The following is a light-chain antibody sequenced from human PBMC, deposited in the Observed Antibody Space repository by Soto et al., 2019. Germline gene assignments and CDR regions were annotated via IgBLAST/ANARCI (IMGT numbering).Light chain of an antibody. CDR3: QQYSTLPHT. CDR1: QSVSNSF. CDR2: GVS. V-gene: IGKV3-20*01. J-gene: IGKJ2*01. Sequence: ESVLTQSPGTLSLSPGERATLSCRASQSVSNSFFAWYQQKPGQAPRLLNYGVSSRATGIPDRFSGSGSGTDFTLTISRLEPEDFVVYYCQQYSTLPHTFGQGTKLEVK.